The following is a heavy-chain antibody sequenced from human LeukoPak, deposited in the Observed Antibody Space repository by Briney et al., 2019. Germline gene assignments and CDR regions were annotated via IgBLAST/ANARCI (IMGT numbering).Heavy chain of an antibody. J-gene: IGHJ4*02. CDR1: GGSISSSSYY. CDR2: IYYSGST. Sequence: SETLSLTCTVSGGSISSSSYYWGWIRQPPGKGLEWIGSIYYSGSTYYNPSLKSRVTISVDTSKNQFSLKLSSVTAADTAVYYCARHQAYSYGSGSYLCYFDYWGQGTLVTVSS. V-gene: IGHV4-39*01. D-gene: IGHD3-10*01. CDR3: ARHQAYSYGSGSYLCYFDY.